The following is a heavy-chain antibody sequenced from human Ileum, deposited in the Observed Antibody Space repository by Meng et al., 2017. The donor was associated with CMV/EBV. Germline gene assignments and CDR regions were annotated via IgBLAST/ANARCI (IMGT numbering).Heavy chain of an antibody. Sequence: SGFTFSRSGMRWVRQAPGKGLGWVAVLSFDGNYKHYGDSVKGRFTISRDNSKNTLYLQMDSLRAEDTALYHCAKDLTGYYIGWFDPWGQGTLVTVSS. CDR1: GFTFSRSG. CDR2: LSFDGNYK. V-gene: IGHV3-30*18. D-gene: IGHD3-9*01. J-gene: IGHJ5*02. CDR3: AKDLTGYYIGWFDP.